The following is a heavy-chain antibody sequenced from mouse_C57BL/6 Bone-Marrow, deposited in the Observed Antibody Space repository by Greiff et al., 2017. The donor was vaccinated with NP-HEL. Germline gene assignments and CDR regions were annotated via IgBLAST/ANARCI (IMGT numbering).Heavy chain of an antibody. J-gene: IGHJ2*01. CDR2: INPSTGGT. CDR1: GYSFTGYY. CDR3: STTGLLWLPFDY. V-gene: IGHV1-42*01. Sequence: VQLKQSGPELVKPGASVKISCKASGYSFTGYYMNWVKQSPEKSLEWIGEINPSTGGTTYNQKFKAKATLTVDKSSSTAYMQLKSLTSEDSAVYYCSTTGLLWLPFDYWGQGTTLTVSS. D-gene: IGHD2-2*01.